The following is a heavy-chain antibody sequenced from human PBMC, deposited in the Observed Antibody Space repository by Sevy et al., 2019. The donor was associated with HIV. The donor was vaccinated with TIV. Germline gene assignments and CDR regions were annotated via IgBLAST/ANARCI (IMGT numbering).Heavy chain of an antibody. V-gene: IGHV3-30-3*01. J-gene: IGHJ2*01. Sequence: GGSLRLSCAASGFTFSSYAMHWVRQAPGKGLEWVAVISYDGSKKYYADSVKGRFTISRDNSKNTLYLQMNSLRAQDTAVYYCARDYYYDSSGSIYWYFDLWGRGTLVTVSS. CDR2: ISYDGSKK. D-gene: IGHD3-22*01. CDR1: GFTFSSYA. CDR3: ARDYYYDSSGSIYWYFDL.